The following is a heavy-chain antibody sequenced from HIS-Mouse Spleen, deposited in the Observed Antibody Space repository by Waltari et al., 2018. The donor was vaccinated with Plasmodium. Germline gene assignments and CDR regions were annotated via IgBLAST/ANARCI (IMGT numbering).Heavy chain of an antibody. V-gene: IGHV3-7*01. CDR3: ASSWYWYFDL. CDR2: IKQDGSEK. CDR1: GFHFGSYW. J-gene: IGHJ2*01. Sequence: EVQLVESGGGLVQPGGSLRLYWAAPGFHFGSYWMSWVRQAPGKGLEWVANIKQDGSEKYYVDSVKGRFTISRDNAKNSLYLQMNSLRAEDTAVYYCASSWYWYFDLWGRGTLVTVSS. D-gene: IGHD6-13*01.